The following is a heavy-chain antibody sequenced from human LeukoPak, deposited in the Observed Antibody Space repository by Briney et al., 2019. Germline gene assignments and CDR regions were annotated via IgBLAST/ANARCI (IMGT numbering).Heavy chain of an antibody. D-gene: IGHD2-2*01. V-gene: IGHV3-20*04. J-gene: IGHJ6*03. Sequence: GGSLRLSCAASGFTFDDYGMSWVRQAPGKGLEWGSGINWNGGSTGYADSVKGRFTISRDNAKNSLYLQMNSLRAEDTALYYCARDQGYCSSTSCYDYYYYYYMDVWGKGTTVTVSS. CDR3: ARDQGYCSSTSCYDYYYYYYMDV. CDR2: INWNGGST. CDR1: GFTFDDYG.